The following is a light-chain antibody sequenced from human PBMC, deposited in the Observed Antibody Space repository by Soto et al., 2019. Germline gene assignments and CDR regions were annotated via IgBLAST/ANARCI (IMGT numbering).Light chain of an antibody. Sequence: EIVMTQSPATLSVSHGEGATLSCRASQSVSRSLAWYQQKPGQAPRLLIYGASTRATGIPARFGGRGSGTKFTPTISSLQYEEISTYYFPQDYKLPFPFGQGAQVEFK. CDR1: QSVSRS. CDR2: GAS. V-gene: IGKV3-15*01. J-gene: IGKJ5*01. CDR3: PQDYKLPFP.